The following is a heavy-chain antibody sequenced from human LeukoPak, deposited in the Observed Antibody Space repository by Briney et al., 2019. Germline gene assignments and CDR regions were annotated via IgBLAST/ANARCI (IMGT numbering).Heavy chain of an antibody. CDR2: IKQDGSDK. Sequence: GGSLRLSCAASGFTFSTYWMSWVRQAPGKGLEWVANIKQDGSDKYYVDSVKGRFTISRDNAKNSLFLQMNNLRAEDTAVYYCAELGITMIGGVWGKGPTVTISS. D-gene: IGHD3-10*02. V-gene: IGHV3-7*01. CDR1: GFTFSTYW. J-gene: IGHJ6*04. CDR3: AELGITMIGGV.